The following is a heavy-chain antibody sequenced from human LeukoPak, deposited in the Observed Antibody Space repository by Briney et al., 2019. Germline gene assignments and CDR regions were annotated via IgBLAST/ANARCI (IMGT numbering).Heavy chain of an antibody. V-gene: IGHV1-24*01. Sequence: GASVKVSCKVSGYTLTELSMHWVRQAPGKGLEWMGGFDPEDGETIYAQKFQGRVTMTEDTSTDTAYMELSSLRSEDTAVYYCATERASSGYENYYYYMDVWGKGTTVTVSS. CDR2: FDPEDGET. J-gene: IGHJ6*03. CDR1: GYTLTELS. CDR3: ATERASSGYENYYYYMDV. D-gene: IGHD3-22*01.